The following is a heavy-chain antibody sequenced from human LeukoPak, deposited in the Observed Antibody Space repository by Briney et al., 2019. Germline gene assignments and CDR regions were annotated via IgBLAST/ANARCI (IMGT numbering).Heavy chain of an antibody. CDR1: GGSISSSSYY. CDR3: ARKGDSIAARPFDY. V-gene: IGHV4-39*01. Sequence: SETLSLTCSVSGGSISSSSYYWGWLRQPPGTGLEWIGSIYYSGSTYYNPSLKSRVTISVDTSKNQFSLKLSSVTAADTAVYYCARKGDSIAARPFDYWGQGTLVTVSS. J-gene: IGHJ4*02. CDR2: IYYSGST. D-gene: IGHD6-6*01.